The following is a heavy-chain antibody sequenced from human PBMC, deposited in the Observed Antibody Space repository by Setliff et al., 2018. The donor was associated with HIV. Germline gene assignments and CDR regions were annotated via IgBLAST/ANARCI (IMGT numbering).Heavy chain of an antibody. CDR3: ARGRITGTINF. CDR1: GYTFNNYY. D-gene: IGHD1-7*01. CDR2: IIPIYGTV. J-gene: IGHJ4*02. Sequence: SVKVSCKASGYTFNNYYMHWVRQAPGQGLEWMGGIIPIYGTVNYAQKFQGRVTITADESTTTAYMELSSLRSEDTAVYYCARGRITGTINFWGQGTLVTVSS. V-gene: IGHV1-69*13.